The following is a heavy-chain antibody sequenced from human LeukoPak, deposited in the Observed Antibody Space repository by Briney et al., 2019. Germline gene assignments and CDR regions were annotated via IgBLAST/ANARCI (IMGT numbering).Heavy chain of an antibody. CDR2: ISSSSSYI. CDR3: ARDGPYSSGWYRVDNWFDP. Sequence: GGSLRLSCAASGFTFSSYSMNWVRQAPGKGLEWVSSISSSSSYIYYADSVKGRFTISRDNAKNSLYLQMNSLRAEDTAVYYCARDGPYSSGWYRVDNWFDPWGQGTLVTVSS. V-gene: IGHV3-21*01. CDR1: GFTFSSYS. D-gene: IGHD6-19*01. J-gene: IGHJ5*02.